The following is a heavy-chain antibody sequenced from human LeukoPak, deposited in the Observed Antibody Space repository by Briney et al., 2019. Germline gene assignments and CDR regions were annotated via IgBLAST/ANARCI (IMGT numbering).Heavy chain of an antibody. CDR1: GFTFSDYY. D-gene: IGHD6-19*01. Sequence: GGSLRLSCAASGFTFSDYYMSWLRQAPGKGVEWVSYISSSGSTIYYADSVKGRFTISRDNAKNSLYLQMNSLRAEDTAVYYCARERSSGRYNWFDPWGQGTLVTVSS. CDR2: ISSSGSTI. J-gene: IGHJ5*02. V-gene: IGHV3-11*01. CDR3: ARERSSGRYNWFDP.